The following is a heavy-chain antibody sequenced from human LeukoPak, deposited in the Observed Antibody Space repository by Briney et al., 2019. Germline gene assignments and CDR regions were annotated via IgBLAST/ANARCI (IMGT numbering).Heavy chain of an antibody. Sequence: ASVKVSCKASGYTFTGYYMHWVRQAPGQGLEWMGRINPNSGGTNYAQKFQGRVTMTRDTSISTAYMELSRLRSDGTAVYYCARWGIAAANYDYWGQGTLVTVSS. V-gene: IGHV1-2*06. CDR2: INPNSGGT. D-gene: IGHD6-13*01. CDR1: GYTFTGYY. J-gene: IGHJ4*02. CDR3: ARWGIAAANYDY.